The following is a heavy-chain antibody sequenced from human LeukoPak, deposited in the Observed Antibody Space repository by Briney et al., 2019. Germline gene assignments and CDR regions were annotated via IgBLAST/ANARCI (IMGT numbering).Heavy chain of an antibody. Sequence: GGSLRLSCAASGFTFSRHGMHWVRQAPGKGLDWVAFIRNDGSNQYYADSVTGRFTISRDNSKNALNLQMNSLRPEDTAVYYCAKGVGGSENYYCMDVWGKGTTVTLSS. CDR3: AKGVGGSENYYCMDV. CDR1: GFTFSRHG. V-gene: IGHV3-30*02. CDR2: IRNDGSNQ. D-gene: IGHD3-10*01. J-gene: IGHJ6*03.